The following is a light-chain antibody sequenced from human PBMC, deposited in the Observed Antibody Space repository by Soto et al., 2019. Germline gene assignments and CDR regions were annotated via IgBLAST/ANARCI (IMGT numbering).Light chain of an antibody. CDR3: QQYNNYWWT. J-gene: IGKJ1*01. V-gene: IGKV1-5*03. CDR2: KAS. CDR1: ESISRY. Sequence: DIQLTQFTSTLSASVGDRVTIPCRASESISRYLAWYQHKPGKAPTLLIYKASTLESGVPPSFSGSGSGTEFSLTISSLQPDDFATYYCQQYNNYWWTFGQGTKVEVK.